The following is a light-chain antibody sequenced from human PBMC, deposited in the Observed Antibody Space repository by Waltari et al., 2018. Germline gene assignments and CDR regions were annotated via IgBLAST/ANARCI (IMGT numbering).Light chain of an antibody. CDR1: SGHSKNV. Sequence: QLVLTQSPSASASLGASVKLTCTLNSGHSKNVIAWLQQQPVKGPRYLMKVNSDGSHSKGDDVPARFSGSSSGAERYLTISSLQSEDEADYYGQSGGHGTWVFGGGTKLTVL. CDR2: VNSDGSH. CDR3: QSGGHGTWV. J-gene: IGLJ3*02. V-gene: IGLV4-69*02.